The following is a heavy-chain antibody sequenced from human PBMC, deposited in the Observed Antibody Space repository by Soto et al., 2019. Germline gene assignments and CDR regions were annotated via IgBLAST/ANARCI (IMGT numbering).Heavy chain of an antibody. Sequence: PSETLSLTCTVSGGSISSYYWSWIRQPPGKGLEGIGYFYYSGSTNYNPSLKSRVTISVDTSKNQFSLKLSSVTAADTAVYYCARGGWKLFDYWGQGTLVTVSS. V-gene: IGHV4-59*01. CDR1: GGSISSYY. J-gene: IGHJ4*02. D-gene: IGHD6-19*01. CDR2: FYYSGST. CDR3: ARGGWKLFDY.